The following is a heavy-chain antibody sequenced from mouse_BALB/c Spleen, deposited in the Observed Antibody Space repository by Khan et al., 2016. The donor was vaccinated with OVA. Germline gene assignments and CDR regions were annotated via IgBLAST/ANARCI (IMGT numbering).Heavy chain of an antibody. J-gene: IGHJ1*01. CDR2: INTYTGEP. CDR1: GYTFTNYG. Sequence: QIQLVQSGPELKKPGETVKISCKASGYTFTNYGMNWVKQAPGKGLKWMGWINTYTGEPTYADDFKGRFVFSLETSASTAYLQISNLKNEDMTTYCVARISSYWYDDVWGAGTTVNVSS. D-gene: IGHD6-2*01. V-gene: IGHV9-1*02. CDR3: ARISSYWYDDV.